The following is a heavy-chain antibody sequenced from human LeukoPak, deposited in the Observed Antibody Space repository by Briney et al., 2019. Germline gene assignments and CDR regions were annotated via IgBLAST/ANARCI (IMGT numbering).Heavy chain of an antibody. Sequence: SETLSLTCAVSNYSITSGYFWGWIRQPPGKGLEWIASIYHSGTTYYNPSLRNRVTLFVDTSKNQFSLELTSLTAADTAVYYCARDGVFHDSDGYSFDYWGQGTLVTVSS. J-gene: IGHJ4*02. CDR1: NYSITSGYF. CDR3: ARDGVFHDSDGYSFDY. V-gene: IGHV4-38-2*02. CDR2: IYHSGTT. D-gene: IGHD3-22*01.